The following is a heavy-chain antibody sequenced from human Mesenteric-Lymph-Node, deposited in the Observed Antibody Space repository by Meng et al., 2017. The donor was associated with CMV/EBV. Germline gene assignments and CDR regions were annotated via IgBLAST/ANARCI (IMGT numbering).Heavy chain of an antibody. CDR1: GFTFSSYS. CDR2: ISSSSSYI. Sequence: GESLKISCAASGFTFSSYSTNWVRQAPGKGLEWVSSISSSSSYIYYADSVKGRFTISRDNAKNSLYLQMNSLRAEDTAVYYCARGEGPAATNWFDPWGQGTLVTVSS. V-gene: IGHV3-21*01. J-gene: IGHJ5*02. CDR3: ARGEGPAATNWFDP. D-gene: IGHD2-2*01.